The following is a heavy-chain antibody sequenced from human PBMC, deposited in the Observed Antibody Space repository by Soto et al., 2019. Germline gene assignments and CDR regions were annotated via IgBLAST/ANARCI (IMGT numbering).Heavy chain of an antibody. CDR3: AREGGYFDSSGSGVYHYHGVDV. J-gene: IGHJ6*02. Sequence: SETLSLTCTVSAGSISGYFWTWIRQSAGKGLEWIGRIYTTGSTNYNPSLKSRVTMSLDTSRNQFSLKLSSVTAADTAVYYCAREGGYFDSSGSGVYHYHGVDVWGQGTTVTVSS. CDR1: AGSISGYF. CDR2: IYTTGST. V-gene: IGHV4-4*07. D-gene: IGHD3-22*01.